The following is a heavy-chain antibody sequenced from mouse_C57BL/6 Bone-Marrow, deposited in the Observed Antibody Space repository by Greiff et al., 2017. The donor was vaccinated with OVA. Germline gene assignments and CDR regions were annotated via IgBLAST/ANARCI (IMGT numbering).Heavy chain of an antibody. CDR2: ISSGGSYT. J-gene: IGHJ2*01. CDR1: GFTFSSYG. Sequence: EVHLVESGGDLVKPGGSLKLSCAASGFTFSSYGMSWVRQTPDKRLEWVATISSGGSYTYYPDSVKGRFPISRGNAKNTLYLQMSSLKSEDTAMYYCARHYYGRSYFDYWGQGTTLTVSS. D-gene: IGHD1-1*01. CDR3: ARHYYGRSYFDY. V-gene: IGHV5-6*01.